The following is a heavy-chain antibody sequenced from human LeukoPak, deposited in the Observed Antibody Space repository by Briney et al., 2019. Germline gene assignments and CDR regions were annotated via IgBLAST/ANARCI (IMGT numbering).Heavy chain of an antibody. CDR1: GFTFSSYS. J-gene: IGHJ4*02. CDR2: ISSSSTYI. CDR3: ARGSGETGTTDY. Sequence: SGGSLRLSCAASGFTFSSYSMNWVRQAPGKGLEWVSSISSSSTYIYYADSVKGRFTISRDNAKNSLYLQMNSLRAEDTAVYYCARGSGETGTTDYWGQGTLVTVSS. V-gene: IGHV3-21*01. D-gene: IGHD1-7*01.